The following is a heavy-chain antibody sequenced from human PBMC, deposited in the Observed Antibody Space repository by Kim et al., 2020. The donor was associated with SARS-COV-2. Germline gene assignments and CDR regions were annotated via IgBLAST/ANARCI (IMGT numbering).Heavy chain of an antibody. CDR1: GFTFSSYA. D-gene: IGHD6-13*01. CDR2: ISYDGSNK. J-gene: IGHJ4*02. CDR3: ARDTGYSSSWDPFDY. V-gene: IGHV3-30-3*01. Sequence: GGSLRLSCAASGFTFSSYAMHWVRQAPGKGLEWVAVISYDGSNKYYADSVKGRFTISRDNSKNTLYLQMNSLRAEDTAVYYCARDTGYSSSWDPFDYWGQGTLVTVSS.